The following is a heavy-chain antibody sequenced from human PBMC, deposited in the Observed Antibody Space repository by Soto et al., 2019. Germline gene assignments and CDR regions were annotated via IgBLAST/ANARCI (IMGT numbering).Heavy chain of an antibody. V-gene: IGHV4-59*08. CDR2: LYYTCIP. CDR1: GGSISPYY. Sequence: QVQLQETGPVLVNPSETLSLTCSVSGGSISPYYWTWIRQPPGKGLEWIGDLYYTCIPNSNPSLMSRLNISVDTSQTQVSLPLNAVTAADTAVYFCVRKGRYIAGPPVYWGRVTLVTVSS. D-gene: IGHD3-9*01. CDR3: VRKGRYIAGPPVY. J-gene: IGHJ4*02.